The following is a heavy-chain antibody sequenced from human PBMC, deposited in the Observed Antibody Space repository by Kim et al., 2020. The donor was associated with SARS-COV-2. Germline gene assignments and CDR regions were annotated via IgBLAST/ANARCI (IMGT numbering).Heavy chain of an antibody. CDR3: AKEADIAAAGTTFDY. V-gene: IGHV3-30*18. D-gene: IGHD6-13*01. J-gene: IGHJ4*01. CDR2: ISYDGSNK. CDR1: GFTFSSYG. Sequence: GGSLRLSCAASGFTFSSYGMHWVRQAPGKGLEWVVVISYDGSNKYYADSVKGRFTISRDNSKNTLYLQMNSLRAEDTAVYYCAKEADIAAAGTTFDYWG.